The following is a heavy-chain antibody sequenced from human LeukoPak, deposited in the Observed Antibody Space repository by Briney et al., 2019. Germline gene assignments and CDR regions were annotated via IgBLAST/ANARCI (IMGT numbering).Heavy chain of an antibody. Sequence: ASVKVSCKASGYTFTGHYMHWVRQAPGQGLEWMGWINPNSGGTNYAQKFQGRVTMTRDTSIYTAYMELSRLRSDDTVVYYCARVWAPRTVTFDYWGQGTLVTVSS. CDR2: INPNSGGT. D-gene: IGHD4-11*01. V-gene: IGHV1-2*02. J-gene: IGHJ4*02. CDR3: ARVWAPRTVTFDY. CDR1: GYTFTGHY.